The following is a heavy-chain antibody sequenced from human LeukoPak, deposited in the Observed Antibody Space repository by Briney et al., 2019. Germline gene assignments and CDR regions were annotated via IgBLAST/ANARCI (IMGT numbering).Heavy chain of an antibody. CDR1: GFTFSSYG. V-gene: IGHV3-30*03. CDR2: ISYDGSNN. J-gene: IGHJ6*02. D-gene: IGHD3-10*01. Sequence: PGRSLRLSCAASGFTFSSYGMHWVRQAPGKGLEWVAVISYDGSNNYYADSVKGRFTISRDNSKNTLYLQMNNLRGEDTAVYFCARDPTQWFGELLSGYQYHGMDVWGQGTTVTVSS. CDR3: ARDPTQWFGELLSGYQYHGMDV.